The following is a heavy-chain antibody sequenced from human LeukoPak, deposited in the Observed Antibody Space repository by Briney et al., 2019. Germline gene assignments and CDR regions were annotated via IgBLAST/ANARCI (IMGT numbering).Heavy chain of an antibody. CDR3: AREYNSGPKQADAFDI. CDR2: ISGDEIWT. CDR1: GFTLSNHW. Sequence: GGSLRLSCAASGFTLSNHWMHWVRQAPGKGLVWVSRISGDEIWTSYADSVKGRFIISRDNAKDTLYLQMNSLRTEDTAVYYCAREYNSGPKQADAFDIWGQGTMVTVSS. V-gene: IGHV3-74*01. J-gene: IGHJ3*02. D-gene: IGHD3-22*01.